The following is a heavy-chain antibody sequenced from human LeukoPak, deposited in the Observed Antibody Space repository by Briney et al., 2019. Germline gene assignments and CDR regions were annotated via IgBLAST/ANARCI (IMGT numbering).Heavy chain of an antibody. CDR1: GFTFSDYI. CDR3: SREGGEGDESAFDI. Sequence: GGSLRLSCAASGFTFSDYILDWVRQAPGKGLEWVGRIRKKSHRYTTEYAASVKGRFTISRDGSKNTLYLQMNGLTTEDTAMYYCSREGGEGDESAFDIWGQGTMVTVSA. CDR2: IRKKSHRYTT. J-gene: IGHJ3*02. D-gene: IGHD3-16*01. V-gene: IGHV3-72*01.